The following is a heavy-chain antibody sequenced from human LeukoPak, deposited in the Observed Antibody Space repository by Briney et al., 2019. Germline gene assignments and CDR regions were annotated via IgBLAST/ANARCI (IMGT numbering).Heavy chain of an antibody. CDR3: ARVGYSYAFDP. CDR2: IYYSGST. CDR1: GGSISSYY. D-gene: IGHD5-18*01. V-gene: IGHV4-59*08. Sequence: SETLSLTCTVSGGSISSYYWTWIRQPPGKGLEWIGYIYYSGSTNYNPSLKSRITISIDTSKNQFSLKLSSVTAADTAVHYCARVGYSYAFDPWGQGTLVTVSS. J-gene: IGHJ5*02.